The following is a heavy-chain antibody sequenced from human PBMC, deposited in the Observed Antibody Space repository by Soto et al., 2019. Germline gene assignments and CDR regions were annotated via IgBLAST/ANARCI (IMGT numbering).Heavy chain of an antibody. CDR1: GGSISSGGYY. V-gene: IGHV4-31*03. D-gene: IGHD3-22*01. J-gene: IGHJ4*02. CDR3: ARENYYDSSGYYYALRVFDY. Sequence: SETLSLTGTVSGGSISSGGYYWSWIRQHPGKGLEWIGYIYYSGSTYYNPSLKSRVTISVDTSKNQFSLKLSSVTAADTAVYYCARENYYDSSGYYYALRVFDYWGQGTLVTVSS. CDR2: IYYSGST.